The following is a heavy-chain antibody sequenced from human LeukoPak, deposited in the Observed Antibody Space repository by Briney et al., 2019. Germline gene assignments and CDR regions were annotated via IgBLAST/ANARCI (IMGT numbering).Heavy chain of an antibody. CDR2: VDFTWST. CDR1: DDSISSSSYS. Sequence: SETLSLTCSVSDDSISSSSYSWGWIRQSPGKGLEWIGNVDFTWSTYYNPSFNSRVTISVDTSKNQFSLKLTCVTAADTAVYFCARGYYYMDVWGKGTTVTISS. J-gene: IGHJ6*03. CDR3: ARGYYYMDV. V-gene: IGHV4-39*01.